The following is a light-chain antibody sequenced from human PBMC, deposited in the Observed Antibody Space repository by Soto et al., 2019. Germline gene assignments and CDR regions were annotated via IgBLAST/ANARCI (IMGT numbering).Light chain of an antibody. Sequence: HPVLTQSPSASASLGASVKLTCTLSSGHSSYAIAWHQQQPEKGPRFLMKFNSDGSHSKGDGISDRFSGSSSGAERYLTISSLQSEDEADYYCQTWGADSVIFGGGTKLTVL. CDR3: QTWGADSVI. CDR2: FNSDGSH. J-gene: IGLJ2*01. CDR1: SGHSSYA. V-gene: IGLV4-69*01.